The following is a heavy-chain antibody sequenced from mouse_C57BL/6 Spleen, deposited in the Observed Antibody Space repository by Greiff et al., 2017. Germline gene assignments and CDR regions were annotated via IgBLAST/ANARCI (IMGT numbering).Heavy chain of an antibody. Sequence: EVQLQESGGGLVKPGGSLKLSCAASGFTFSSYTMSWVRQTPEKRLEWVATISGGGGNTYYPDSVKGRFTISRDNAKNTLYLQMSSLRSEDTALYYCARGTTVDYWGQGTTLTVSS. V-gene: IGHV5-9*01. J-gene: IGHJ2*01. CDR3: ARGTTVDY. D-gene: IGHD1-1*01. CDR1: GFTFSSYT. CDR2: ISGGGGNT.